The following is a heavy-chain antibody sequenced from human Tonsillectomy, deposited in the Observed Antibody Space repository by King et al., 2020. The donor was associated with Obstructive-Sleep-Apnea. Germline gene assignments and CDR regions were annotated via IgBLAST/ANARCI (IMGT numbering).Heavy chain of an antibody. CDR2: ISGSGGYT. V-gene: IGHV3-23*04. D-gene: IGHD4-23*01. Sequence: VQLVESGGGLAQPGGSLRLSCAASGFTFTNYAMGWVRQVPGKGLQWVSGISGSGGYTFYADSVKGRFTISRDNSKNTLYLQMNSLRADDTAVYYCAKEDYGGSYLEVRWFDPWGQGTLVTVSS. CDR1: GFTFTNYA. CDR3: AKEDYGGSYLEVRWFDP. J-gene: IGHJ5*02.